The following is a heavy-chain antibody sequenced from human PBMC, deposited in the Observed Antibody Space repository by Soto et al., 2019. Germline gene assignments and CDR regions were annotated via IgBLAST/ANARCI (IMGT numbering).Heavy chain of an antibody. V-gene: IGHV4-4*07. Sequence: PSETLSLTCTVSGGSISSYYWSWIRQPAGKGLEWIGRIYTSGSTNYNPSLKSRITMSVDTSNNQFSLKLTSVTAADTAVYYCARVHVMVVAGSTFDYWGHGTLVTVSS. D-gene: IGHD6-19*01. CDR2: IYTSGST. J-gene: IGHJ4*01. CDR1: GGSISSYY. CDR3: ARVHVMVVAGSTFDY.